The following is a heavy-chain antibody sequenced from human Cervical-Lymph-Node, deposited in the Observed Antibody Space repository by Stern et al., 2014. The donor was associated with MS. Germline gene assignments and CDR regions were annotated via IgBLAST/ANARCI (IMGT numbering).Heavy chain of an antibody. Sequence: VQLVESGGGVVQPGRSLRLSCAASGFTFSRHAMHWVRQAPGKGLEWVAVISHDGTKNYYADSVKGRFTISRDNSKNTLYLQMNSLRVEDTALFYCARDFGYTFIRGPENAQYGMDVWGQGTTVTVSS. J-gene: IGHJ6*02. CDR1: GFTFSRHA. D-gene: IGHD5-24*01. CDR2: ISHDGTKN. V-gene: IGHV3-30-3*01. CDR3: ARDFGYTFIRGPENAQYGMDV.